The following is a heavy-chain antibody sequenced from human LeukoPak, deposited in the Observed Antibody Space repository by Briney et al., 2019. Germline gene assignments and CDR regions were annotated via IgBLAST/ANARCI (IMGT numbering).Heavy chain of an antibody. V-gene: IGHV4-39*01. D-gene: IGHD3-16*02. J-gene: IGHJ4*02. CDR3: ARSSYVWGSYRPYYFDY. CDR2: IYYSGST. Sequence: PSETLSLTCTVSGGSISSSSYYWGWIRQPPGKGLEWIGSIYYSGSTYYNPSLKSRVTISVDTSKNQFSLKLSSVTAADTAVYYCARSSYVWGSYRPYYFDYWGQGTLVTVSS. CDR1: GGSISSSSYY.